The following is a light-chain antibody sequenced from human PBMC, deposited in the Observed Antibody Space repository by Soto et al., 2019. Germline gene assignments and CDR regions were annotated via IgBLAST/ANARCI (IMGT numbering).Light chain of an antibody. V-gene: IGLV2-14*01. CDR1: SSDVGLYDY. Sequence: QSALTQPASVSGSPGQSITISCTGTSSDVGLYDYVSWYQQHPGKAPKLMIYEVSDRPSGVSNRFSGSKSGNTASLTISGLQAEDEADYYCSSYTTSSTYVFGTGTKLTV. J-gene: IGLJ1*01. CDR2: EVS. CDR3: SSYTTSSTYV.